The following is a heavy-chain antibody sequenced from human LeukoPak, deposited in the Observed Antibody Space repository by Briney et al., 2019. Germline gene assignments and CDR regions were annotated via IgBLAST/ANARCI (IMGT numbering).Heavy chain of an antibody. V-gene: IGHV3-30-3*01. J-gene: IGHJ3*02. CDR1: GFTFSSYA. Sequence: PGGSLRLSCAASGFTFSSYAMHWVRQTPGKGLEWVAVISYDGSNRYYADSVKGRFTISRDNSKNTLYLQMSSLRAEDTAVYYCARDTLRERRITMVRGVIISFDAFDIWGQGTMVTVSS. CDR3: ARDTLRERRITMVRGVIISFDAFDI. CDR2: ISYDGSNR. D-gene: IGHD3-10*01.